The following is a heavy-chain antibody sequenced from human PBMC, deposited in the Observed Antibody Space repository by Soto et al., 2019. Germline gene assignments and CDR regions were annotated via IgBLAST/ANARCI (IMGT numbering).Heavy chain of an antibody. CDR3: AREYCTNGGCYLPDY. V-gene: IGHV1-18*01. J-gene: IGHJ4*02. CDR1: GYTLTSYG. CDR2: ISSYNGNT. Sequence: QVQLVQSGAEVKKPGASVKVSCKASGYTLTSYGISWVRQAPGQGLEWMGWISSYNGNTKYAQKLQGRVTMTTDTSTTTAYMELRSLGSDDTAVYHCAREYCTNGGCYLPDYWGQGTLVTVSS. D-gene: IGHD2-8*01.